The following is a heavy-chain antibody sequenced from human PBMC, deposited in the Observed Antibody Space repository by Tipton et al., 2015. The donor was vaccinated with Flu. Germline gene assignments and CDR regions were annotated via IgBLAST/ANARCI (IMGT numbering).Heavy chain of an antibody. V-gene: IGHV4-4*09. CDR2: IYNSEYT. J-gene: IGHJ4*02. CDR3: AITPLS. Sequence: TLSLTCTVSGGSIGSFYWNWIRQPPGKGLEWIGYIYNSEYTKYNPSLKSRVTISVDTSRNQFSLKLSSVTAADTAMYYCAITPLSWGQGTLVTVSS. CDR1: GGSIGSFY.